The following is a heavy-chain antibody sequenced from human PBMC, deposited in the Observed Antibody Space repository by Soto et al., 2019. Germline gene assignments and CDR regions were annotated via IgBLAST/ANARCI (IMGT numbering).Heavy chain of an antibody. D-gene: IGHD2-21*02. J-gene: IGHJ4*02. CDR2: IYYSGST. Sequence: PSETLSLTCTVSGGSISSGGYYWSWIRQHPGKGLEWIGYIYYSGSTYYNPSLKSRVTISVDTSKNQFSLKLSSVTAADTAVYYCARSSQSAVTPFVYCGQAPLFTVSS. CDR3: ARSSQSAVTPFVY. CDR1: GGSISSGGYY. V-gene: IGHV4-31*03.